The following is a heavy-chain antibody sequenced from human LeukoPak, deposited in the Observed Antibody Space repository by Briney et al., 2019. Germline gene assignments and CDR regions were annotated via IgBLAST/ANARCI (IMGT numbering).Heavy chain of an antibody. CDR2: IYYSGST. D-gene: IGHD6-13*01. CDR1: GGSISSSSYY. J-gene: IGHJ5*02. Sequence: SETLSLTCTVSGGSISSSSYYWGWIRQPPGKGLEWIGSIYYSGSTYYNPSLKSRVTISVDTSKNQFSLKLSSVTAADTAVYYCARGGDSSSWYWANWFDPWGQGTLVTVSS. V-gene: IGHV4-39*07. CDR3: ARGGDSSSWYWANWFDP.